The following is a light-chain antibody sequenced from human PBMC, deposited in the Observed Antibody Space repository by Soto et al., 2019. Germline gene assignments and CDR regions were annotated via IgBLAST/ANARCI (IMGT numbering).Light chain of an antibody. CDR3: AAWDASLNAVV. V-gene: IGLV1-36*01. Sequence: QSVLTQPPSVSEAPRQRVTISCSGSSSNIGNNAVNWYQQLPGKAPKLLIYYDDLLPSGGSDRFSGSKSGTSASLAISGLQSEDEADYYCAAWDASLNAVVFGGGTKLTVL. J-gene: IGLJ2*01. CDR1: SSNIGNNA. CDR2: YDD.